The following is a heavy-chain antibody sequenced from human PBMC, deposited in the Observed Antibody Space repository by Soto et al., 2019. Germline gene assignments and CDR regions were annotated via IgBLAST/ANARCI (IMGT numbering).Heavy chain of an antibody. V-gene: IGHV3-33*01. D-gene: IGHD2-21*01. J-gene: IGHJ4*02. Sequence: QVKLVESGGGVVQPGRSLRLSCAASGFTFRSHGMHWVRQAPGKGLEWVAVIWYDGSHQYYGDSVKGRFTISRDNSKNTLSLQMNSLRAEDTAIYYCAREGYGGEAPFDCRGQGTLVIVSS. CDR2: IWYDGSHQ. CDR1: GFTFRSHG. CDR3: AREGYGGEAPFDC.